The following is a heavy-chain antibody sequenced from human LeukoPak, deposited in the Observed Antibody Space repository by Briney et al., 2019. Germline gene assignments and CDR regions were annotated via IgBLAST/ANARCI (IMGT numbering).Heavy chain of an antibody. CDR1: GGSISSHY. CDR3: ARHRGDSFYYDTFDP. V-gene: IGHV4-59*08. D-gene: IGHD3-22*01. CDR2: IYYSGNA. J-gene: IGHJ5*02. Sequence: SSETLSLTCIVSGGSISSHYWSWIRQPPGKGLEWIGYIYYSGNANYNPSLKSRVTISVDTSKNQFSLRLSSVTAADTAVYYCARHRGDSFYYDTFDPWGQGILVTVSS.